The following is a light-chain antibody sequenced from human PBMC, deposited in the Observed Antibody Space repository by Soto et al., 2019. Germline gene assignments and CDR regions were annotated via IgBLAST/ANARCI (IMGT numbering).Light chain of an antibody. V-gene: IGKV3-20*01. CDR3: QKYGSSPWT. Sequence: EIVLTPSPGTLSLSPGETASLSCSASQTIGSTYLAWYQQKPGQAPRLLIFGTSSRATGIPDRFSGSGSGTDFTLTISRLEPEDFAVYFCQKYGSSPWTFGQGTKVDIK. J-gene: IGKJ1*01. CDR1: QTIGSTY. CDR2: GTS.